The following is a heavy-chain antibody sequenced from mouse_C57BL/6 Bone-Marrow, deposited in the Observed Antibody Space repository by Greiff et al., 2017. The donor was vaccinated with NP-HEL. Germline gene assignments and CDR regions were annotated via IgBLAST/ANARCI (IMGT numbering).Heavy chain of an antibody. V-gene: IGHV5-4*03. CDR3: ATGAYYFDY. J-gene: IGHJ2*01. CDR2: ISDGGSYT. D-gene: IGHD4-1*01. Sequence: EVKLMESGGGLVKPGGSLTLSCAASGFTFSSYAMSWVRQTPEKRLEWVATISDGGSYTYYPDNVKGRFTISRDNAKNNLYLQMSHLKSEDTAMYYCATGAYYFDYWGKGTTLTVSS. CDR1: GFTFSSYA.